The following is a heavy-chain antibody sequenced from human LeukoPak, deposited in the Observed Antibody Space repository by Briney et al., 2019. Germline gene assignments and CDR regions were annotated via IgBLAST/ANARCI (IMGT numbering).Heavy chain of an antibody. CDR3: AKDPMVRGATYDY. J-gene: IGHJ4*02. CDR2: IGPSGRST. Sequence: GGSLGLSCAASGFTFRTYGMTWVRQAPGKGLEWVSAIGPSGRSTYYADSVRGRFTISRDNSKNTLYLQMNSLRAEDTAIYYCAKDPMVRGATYDYWGQGTLVTVSS. D-gene: IGHD3-10*01. V-gene: IGHV3-23*01. CDR1: GFTFRTYG.